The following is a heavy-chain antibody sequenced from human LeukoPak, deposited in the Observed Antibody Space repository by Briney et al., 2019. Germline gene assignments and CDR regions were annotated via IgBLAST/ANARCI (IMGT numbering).Heavy chain of an antibody. V-gene: IGHV3-15*07. Sequence: PGGSLRLSCAASGFTFSNAWMNWVRQAPGKGLEWVGRIRRNADGGTIDYAAPVKGRFALPRDDSTTTLYLHMISLQPADTAVYYCATDFYDTPRGQRTLVTVSS. CDR2: IRRNADGGTI. CDR3: ATDFYDTP. D-gene: IGHD2/OR15-2a*01. CDR1: GFTFSNAW. J-gene: IGHJ5*02.